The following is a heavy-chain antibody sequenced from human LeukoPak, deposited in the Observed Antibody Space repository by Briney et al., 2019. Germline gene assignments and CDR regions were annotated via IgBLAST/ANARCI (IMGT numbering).Heavy chain of an antibody. Sequence: GTLSLTCAVSGGSISSSNWWSWVRQPPGKGLEWIGEIYHSGSTYSNPSLQSRVTISVDKSKNHFSLKLTSVTAADTAVYYCARTSAEYSNSWIDSWGQGTVVIVSS. J-gene: IGHJ4*02. D-gene: IGHD6-13*01. V-gene: IGHV4-4*02. CDR1: GGSISSSNW. CDR3: ARTSAEYSNSWIDS. CDR2: IYHSGST.